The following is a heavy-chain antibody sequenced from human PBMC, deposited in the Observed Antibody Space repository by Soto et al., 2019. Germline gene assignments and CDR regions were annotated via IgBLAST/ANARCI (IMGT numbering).Heavy chain of an antibody. Sequence: QVQLQESGPGLVKPSQTLSLTCTVSGGSISSGGYYWSWIRQHPGKGLEWIGYIYYSGSTYYNPSLKSRVTMSVDTSKNQFSLKLSSVTAADTAVYYCARGFKSGWSIGGWFDPCGQGTLVTVSS. CDR3: ARGFKSGWSIGGWFDP. CDR2: IYYSGST. D-gene: IGHD3-3*01. V-gene: IGHV4-31*03. J-gene: IGHJ5*02. CDR1: GGSISSGGYY.